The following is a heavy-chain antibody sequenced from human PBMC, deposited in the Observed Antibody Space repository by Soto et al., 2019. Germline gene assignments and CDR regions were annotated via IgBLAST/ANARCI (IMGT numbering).Heavy chain of an antibody. V-gene: IGHV4-59*01. J-gene: IGHJ4*02. CDR3: AREGNLGRWIQPLDS. CDR2: IHYNGNT. CDR1: GDSISSYS. D-gene: IGHD2-2*03. Sequence: QVQLQVSGPGLVKPSETLSLTCTVSGDSISSYSWSWIRQPPGKGLEWIGKIHYNGNTKYSPSLKSRVTMSVDTSKIRFSLKLISVTTADTAVYFCAREGNLGRWIQPLDSWGQGTLVTVSS.